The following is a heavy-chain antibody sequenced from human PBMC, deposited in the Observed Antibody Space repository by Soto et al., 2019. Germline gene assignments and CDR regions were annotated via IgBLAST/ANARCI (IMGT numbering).Heavy chain of an antibody. CDR3: ARGGRVVIKGFDY. J-gene: IGHJ4*02. V-gene: IGHV3-74*01. CDR1: GFTFSSYW. CDR2: INSDGSST. Sequence: GSLRLSCAASGFTFSSYWMHWVRQAPGKGLVWVSRINSDGSSTSYADSVKGRFTISRDNAKNTLYLQMNSLRAEDTAVYYCARGGRVVIKGFDYWGQGTLVTVSS. D-gene: IGHD3-3*01.